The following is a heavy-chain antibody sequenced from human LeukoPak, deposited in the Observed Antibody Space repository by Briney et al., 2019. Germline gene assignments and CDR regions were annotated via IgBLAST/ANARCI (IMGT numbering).Heavy chain of an antibody. CDR2: IKQDGSEK. J-gene: IGHJ4*02. V-gene: IGHV3-7*01. CDR3: ARGRSNDY. D-gene: IGHD4-11*01. CDR1: GFTLSSYW. Sequence: GGSLRLSCAASGFTLSSYWMSWVRQAPGKGLECVANIKQDGSEKYYVDSVKGRFTISRDNAKNSLYLQMNSLRAEDTAVYYCARGRSNDYWGQGTLVTVSS.